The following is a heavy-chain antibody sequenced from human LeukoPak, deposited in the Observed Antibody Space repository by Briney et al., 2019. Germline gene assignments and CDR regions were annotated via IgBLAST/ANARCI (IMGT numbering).Heavy chain of an antibody. CDR3: AKLRPVKYSYGPFDY. D-gene: IGHD5-18*01. CDR2: ISGSGGST. V-gene: IGHV3-23*01. CDR1: GSTFISYA. Sequence: PGGSLRLSCAASGSTFISYAMSWVRQAPGKGLEWGSAISGSGGSTYYADSVKGRFTISRDNSKNTLYQQMNSLRAEDTAVYYCAKLRPVKYSYGPFDYWGQGTLVTVSS. J-gene: IGHJ4*02.